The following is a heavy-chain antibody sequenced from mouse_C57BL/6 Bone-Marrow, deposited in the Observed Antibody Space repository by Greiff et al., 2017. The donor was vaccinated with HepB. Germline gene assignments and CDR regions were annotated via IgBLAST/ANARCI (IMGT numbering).Heavy chain of an antibody. CDR2: IYPGGGYT. CDR3: ARRGSPHFDY. CDR1: GYTFTNYW. Sequence: VQLQESGAELVRPGPSVKMSCKASGYTFTNYWIGWAKQRPGHGLEWIGDIYPGGGYTNYNEKFKGKATLTADKSSSTAYMQFSSLTSEDSAIYYCARRGSPHFDYWGQGTTLTVSS. V-gene: IGHV1-63*01. J-gene: IGHJ2*01.